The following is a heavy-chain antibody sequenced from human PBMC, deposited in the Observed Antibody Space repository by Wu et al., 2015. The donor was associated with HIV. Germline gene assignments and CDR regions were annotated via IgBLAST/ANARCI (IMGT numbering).Heavy chain of an antibody. CDR3: ARVQFDPDYYTYFDL. J-gene: IGHJ5*01. CDR1: GYTFTSYG. Sequence: QVQLVQSGAEVKKPGASVKVSCKASGYTFTSYGISWVRQAPGQRLEWMGWMAPSSGHIQPAQKFQGRIYMSTNNSAHTAYMELRSLTSDDAAIYFCARVQFDPDYYTYFDLWGQGTLVTVSS. CDR2: MAPSSGHI. D-gene: IGHD4/OR15-4a*01. V-gene: IGHV1-18*01.